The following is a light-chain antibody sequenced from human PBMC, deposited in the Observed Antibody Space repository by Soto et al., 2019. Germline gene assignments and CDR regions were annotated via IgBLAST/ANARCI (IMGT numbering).Light chain of an antibody. V-gene: IGLV1-36*01. Sequence: QSVLTQPPSVSEAPRQRVTISCSGSSSNIGNNAVNWYQQLPGKAPKLLIYYDDLLPSGVSDRFSGSKSGTSASLAISGLQWEDGGDYYWEAGDDRLKVGVLGGGTQLPA. CDR3: EAGDDRLKVGV. J-gene: IGLJ7*02. CDR1: SSNIGNNA. CDR2: YDD.